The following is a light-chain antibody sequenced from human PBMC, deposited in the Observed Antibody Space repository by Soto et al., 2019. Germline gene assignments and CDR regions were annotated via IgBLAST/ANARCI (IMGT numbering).Light chain of an antibody. CDR1: QILSINY. V-gene: IGKV3D-20*02. Sequence: MEFTPSPATLYLSPGERATLSCMASQILSINYFAWYQHKPGQAPSLLIYGASTRATGIPDRFSGSGSGTDFTLTISSLEPEDIAVYYCQQRSNWRVSSGGGTKVDIK. CDR3: QQRSNWRVS. J-gene: IGKJ4*01. CDR2: GAS.